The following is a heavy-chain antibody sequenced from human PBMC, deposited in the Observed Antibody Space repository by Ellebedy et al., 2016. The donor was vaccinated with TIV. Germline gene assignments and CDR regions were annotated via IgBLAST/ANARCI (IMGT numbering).Heavy chain of an antibody. CDR3: AGGSYTPYGMDV. J-gene: IGHJ6*02. Sequence: SETLSLTCPLSAGSVSSGSHYWNWIRQPPGKGLEWIGYSYYIGTTNYNPSLKSRVTISEDTSKNQFSLRLRSVTAADTAVYYCAGGSYTPYGMDVWGRGTTVIVSS. V-gene: IGHV4-61*01. CDR2: SYYIGTT. D-gene: IGHD1-26*01. CDR1: AGSVSSGSHY.